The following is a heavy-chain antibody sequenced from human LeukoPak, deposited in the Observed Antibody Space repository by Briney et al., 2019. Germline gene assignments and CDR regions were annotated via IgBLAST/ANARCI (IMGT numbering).Heavy chain of an antibody. CDR1: GGSISGYY. CDR3: ARAVYYDSSGSYYTDAFDI. CDR2: IYYSGST. J-gene: IGHJ3*02. Sequence: SETLSLTCTVSGGSISGYYWSWIRQPPGKGLEWIGYIYYSGSTNYNPSLKSRVTISVDTSKNQFSLKLSSVTAADTAVYYCARAVYYDSSGSYYTDAFDIWGQGTMVTVSS. V-gene: IGHV4-59*08. D-gene: IGHD3-22*01.